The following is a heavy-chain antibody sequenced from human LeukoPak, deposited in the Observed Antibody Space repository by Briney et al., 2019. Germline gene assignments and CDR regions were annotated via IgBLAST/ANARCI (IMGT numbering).Heavy chain of an antibody. CDR2: IYPGDSDT. CDR1: GYSFTSYW. Sequence: GESLKISCKSSGYSFTSYWVGWVRQMPGKGLEWMGIIYPGDSDTRYSPSFQGQVTISADKSISTAYLQWGSLKASDTAMYYCALSGSYYYFDYWGQGTLVTVSS. D-gene: IGHD1-26*01. CDR3: ALSGSYYYFDY. J-gene: IGHJ4*02. V-gene: IGHV5-51*01.